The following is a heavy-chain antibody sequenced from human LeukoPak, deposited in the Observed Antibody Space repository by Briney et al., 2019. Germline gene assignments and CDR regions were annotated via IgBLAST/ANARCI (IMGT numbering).Heavy chain of an antibody. D-gene: IGHD1-26*01. CDR2: IYTSGST. V-gene: IGHV4-4*09. CDR1: GGSISSYY. CDR3: ARRSREGAHFDY. Sequence: SETLSLTCTVSGGSISSYYWSWIRQPPGKGLEWIGYIYTSGSTSYNPSLKSRVTISVDTSKNQFSLKLSSVTAADTAVYYCARRSREGAHFDYWGQGTLVTVSS. J-gene: IGHJ4*02.